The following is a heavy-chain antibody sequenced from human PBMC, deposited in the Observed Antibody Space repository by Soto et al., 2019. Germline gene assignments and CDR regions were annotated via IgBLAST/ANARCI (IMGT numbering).Heavy chain of an antibody. CDR3: ARAMELDN. J-gene: IGHJ4*02. Sequence: ASVKVSCKTSGYTFADYSLHWVRQAPGQGLEWMGWLIPNSGDTSYAEAFQGRVTMTRDPSISTAYMELSSLRSDDTAVYYCARAMELDNWGQGTLVTVSS. CDR2: LIPNSGDT. CDR1: GYTFADYS. V-gene: IGHV1-2*02. D-gene: IGHD1-7*01.